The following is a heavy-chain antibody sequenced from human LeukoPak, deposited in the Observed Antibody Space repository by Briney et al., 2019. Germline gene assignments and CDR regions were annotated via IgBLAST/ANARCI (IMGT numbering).Heavy chain of an antibody. Sequence: GGSLRLSCTVSGFTLGDFAMSWVRQSPGKALVGVGFIRSNALGGTPDYAASVKGRFTISRDDSNTIAYMQMNSLKAEDTAVYYCTRDLSSGGSVAGGDYWGQGTLVTVSS. CDR1: GFTLGDFA. J-gene: IGHJ4*02. CDR3: TRDLSSGGSVAGGDY. D-gene: IGHD3-10*01. V-gene: IGHV3-49*04. CDR2: IRSNALGGTP.